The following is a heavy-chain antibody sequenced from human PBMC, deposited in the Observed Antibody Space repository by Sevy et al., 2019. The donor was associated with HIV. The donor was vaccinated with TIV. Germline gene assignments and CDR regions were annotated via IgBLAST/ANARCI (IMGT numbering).Heavy chain of an antibody. D-gene: IGHD3-22*01. CDR1: GLTFTSYA. J-gene: IGHJ4*02. CDR2: ISGTDGST. CDR3: AKDAPHYYESSGYPFDY. Sequence: GGSLRLSCEASGLTFTSYAMTWVRQAPGKGLEWVSTISGTDGSTYYADSVKGRFTISRDNSKNTLYLQMNSLRAEDTAVYYCAKDAPHYYESSGYPFDYWGQGTLVTVSS. V-gene: IGHV3-23*01.